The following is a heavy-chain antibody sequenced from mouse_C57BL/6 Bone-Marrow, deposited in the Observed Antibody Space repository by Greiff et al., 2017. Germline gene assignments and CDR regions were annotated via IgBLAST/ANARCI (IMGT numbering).Heavy chain of an antibody. V-gene: IGHV1-55*01. CDR3: ARLGLRRGANY. J-gene: IGHJ2*01. Sequence: QVQLQQPGAELVRPGASVTMSCKASGYTFTSYWITWVKQRPGQGLEWIGDIYPGSGSTNYNEKFKSKATLTVDTSSSTAYMQLSSLTSEDSAVYYGARLGLRRGANYWGQGTTLTVSS. CDR1: GYTFTSYW. D-gene: IGHD2-4*01. CDR2: IYPGSGST.